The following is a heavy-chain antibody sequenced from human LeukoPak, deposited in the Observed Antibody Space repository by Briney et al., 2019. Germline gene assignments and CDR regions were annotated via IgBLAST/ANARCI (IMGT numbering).Heavy chain of an antibody. Sequence: SETLSLTCTVSGGSISSYYWSWIRQPPEKGLEWIGYIYYSGSTNYKPSLKSRVTISVDTSKNQFSLKLSSVTAADTAVYYCARVGRYYYDSSGYYREGWFDPWGQGTLVTVSS. CDR3: ARVGRYYYDSSGYYREGWFDP. J-gene: IGHJ5*02. CDR2: IYYSGST. D-gene: IGHD3-22*01. V-gene: IGHV4-59*01. CDR1: GGSISSYY.